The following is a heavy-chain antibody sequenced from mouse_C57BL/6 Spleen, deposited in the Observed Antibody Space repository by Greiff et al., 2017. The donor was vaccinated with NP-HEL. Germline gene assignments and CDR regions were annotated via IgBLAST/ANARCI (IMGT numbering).Heavy chain of an antibody. CDR3: ARGDGSNYASSYFDY. CDR1: GYAFSSSW. Sequence: VQLKQSGPELVKPGASVKISCKASGYAFSSSWMNWVKQRPGKGLEWIGRIYPGDGDTNYNGKFKGKATLTADKSSSTAYMQLSSLTSEDSAVYFCARGDGSNYASSYFDYWGQGTTLTVSS. CDR2: IYPGDGDT. V-gene: IGHV1-82*01. D-gene: IGHD1-1*01. J-gene: IGHJ2*01.